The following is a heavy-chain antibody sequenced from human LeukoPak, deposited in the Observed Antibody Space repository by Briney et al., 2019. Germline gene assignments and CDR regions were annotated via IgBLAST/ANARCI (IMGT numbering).Heavy chain of an antibody. V-gene: IGHV1-69*04. CDR3: ARTKGRWLVHDY. CDR1: GGTFSSYA. J-gene: IGHJ4*02. Sequence: ASVKVSCKASGGTFSSYAISWVRQAPGQGLEWMGRIIPILGIANCAQKFQGRVTITADKSRSTAYMELSSLRSEDTAVYYGARTKGRWLVHDYWGQGTLVTVSS. CDR2: IIPILGIA. D-gene: IGHD6-19*01.